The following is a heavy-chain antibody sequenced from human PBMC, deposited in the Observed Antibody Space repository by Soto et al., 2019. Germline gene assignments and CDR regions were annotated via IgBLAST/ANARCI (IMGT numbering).Heavy chain of an antibody. CDR2: IYYTGNT. V-gene: IGHV4-39*01. D-gene: IGHD2-2*01. CDR1: GGSISTTTYY. J-gene: IGHJ4*02. Sequence: QLQLRESGPGLVKPSGTLSLTCTVSGGSISTTTYYWGWIRQPPGKGLEWIGTIYYTGNTYYNPSLKGRVTISVDTSKNEVSLKLSSVTAADTAVYYCARHAGLGYCSCTSCYGDVNYWGQGTLVTVSS. CDR3: ARHAGLGYCSCTSCYGDVNY.